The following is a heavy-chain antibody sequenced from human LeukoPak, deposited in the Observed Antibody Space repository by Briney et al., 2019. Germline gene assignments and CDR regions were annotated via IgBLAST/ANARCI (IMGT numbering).Heavy chain of an antibody. CDR1: VFTFSNYW. CDR3: ARGDYMRGGN. Sequence: GGSLRLSCAASVFTFSNYWMHWVRQAPGKGLMWVSRVDADGSTTRYADSVKDRFTISRDNAKNTVYLQMNSLRVEDTAVHYCARGDYMRGGNWGQGTLVTVSS. V-gene: IGHV3-74*01. CDR2: VDADGSTT. J-gene: IGHJ4*02. D-gene: IGHD3-16*01.